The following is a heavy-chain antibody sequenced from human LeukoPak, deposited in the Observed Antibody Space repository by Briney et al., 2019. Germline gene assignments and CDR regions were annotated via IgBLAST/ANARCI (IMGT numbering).Heavy chain of an antibody. CDR2: IYSGGST. Sequence: PGGSLRLSCAASGFTFSSYWMSWVRQAPGKGLEWVPVIYSGGSTYYADSVKGRFTISRDNAKNSLYLQMNSLRAEDTAVYYCARGTDITGTFDYWGQGTLVTVSS. V-gene: IGHV3-66*01. CDR1: GFTFSSYW. J-gene: IGHJ4*02. CDR3: ARGTDITGTFDY. D-gene: IGHD1-7*01.